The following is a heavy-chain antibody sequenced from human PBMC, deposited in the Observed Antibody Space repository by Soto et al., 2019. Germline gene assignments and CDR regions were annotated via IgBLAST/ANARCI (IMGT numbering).Heavy chain of an antibody. D-gene: IGHD6-19*01. CDR1: GFDFSRYG. J-gene: IGHJ6*02. Sequence: QVQLVQSGGGLVQPGRSLRLSCAASGFDFSRYGLHWVRQTPGKGLEWVAFITYKGSHSDHVDSVKGRFTVSRDNSKNMLYLQMDSLRPEDTALYYCAKDVTVAGAPFYNSGLDVWGQGSTVTVSS. V-gene: IGHV3-30*18. CDR2: ITYKGSHS. CDR3: AKDVTVAGAPFYNSGLDV.